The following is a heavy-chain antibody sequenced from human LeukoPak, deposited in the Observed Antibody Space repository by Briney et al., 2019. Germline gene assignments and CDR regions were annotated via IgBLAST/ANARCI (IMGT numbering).Heavy chain of an antibody. CDR2: IIPIFGTA. J-gene: IGHJ6*03. V-gene: IGHV1-69*05. CDR1: GGTFSSYA. CDR3: AAALGPYYYYYMDV. Sequence: SVKVSCKASGGTFSSYAIGWVRQAPGQGLEWMGGIIPIFGTANYAQKFQGRVTITTDESTSTAYMELSSLRSEDTAVYYCAAALGPYYYYYMDVWGKGTTVTVSS. D-gene: IGHD1-26*01.